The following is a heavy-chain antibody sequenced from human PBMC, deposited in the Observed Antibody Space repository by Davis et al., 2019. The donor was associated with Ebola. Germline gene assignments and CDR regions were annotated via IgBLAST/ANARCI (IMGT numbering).Heavy chain of an antibody. CDR1: GFTFSSYD. J-gene: IGHJ4*02. CDR2: ISSSGGST. V-gene: IGHV3-23*01. D-gene: IGHD5-18*01. CDR3: AKREGYGQVDY. Sequence: GGSLRLSCAASGFTFSSYDMSWVRQAPGKGLEWVSGISSSGGSTYYADSVKGRFTVSRDNSRNSLSLQMNSLRGDDTAIYYCAKREGYGQVDYWGQGTLVTVSS.